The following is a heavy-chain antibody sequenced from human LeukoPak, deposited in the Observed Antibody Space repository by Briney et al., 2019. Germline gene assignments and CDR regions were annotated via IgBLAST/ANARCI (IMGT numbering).Heavy chain of an antibody. CDR2: IYWDDDK. CDR3: AHRHVLWFGEGLWFDP. D-gene: IGHD3-10*01. CDR1: GFSLSTSGVG. Sequence: SGPTLVKPTQTLTLTCTFSGFSLSTSGVGVVWIRQPPAKALEWLALIYWDDDKRYSPSLKSRLTITKDTSKNQVVLTMTNMDPVDTATYYCAHRHVLWFGEGLWFDPWGQGTLVTVSS. V-gene: IGHV2-5*02. J-gene: IGHJ5*02.